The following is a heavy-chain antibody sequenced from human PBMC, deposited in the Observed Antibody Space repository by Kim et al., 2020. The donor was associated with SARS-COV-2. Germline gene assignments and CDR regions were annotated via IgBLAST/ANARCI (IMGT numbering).Heavy chain of an antibody. D-gene: IGHD2-21*01. Sequence: PTLKSRVTISVDTSKNQFSLTLCAVTAAETAVYYCARCGGDCFEFDYWGQGTLVTVSS. V-gene: IGHV4-59*01. CDR3: ARCGGDCFEFDY. J-gene: IGHJ4*02.